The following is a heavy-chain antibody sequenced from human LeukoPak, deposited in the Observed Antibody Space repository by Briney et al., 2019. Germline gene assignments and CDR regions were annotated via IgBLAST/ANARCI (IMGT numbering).Heavy chain of an antibody. Sequence: ASVKVSCKASGYTFTSYAMHWVRQAPGQRLEWMGWINAGNGNTKYSQKFQGRVTITRDTSASTAYMELSSLRSEDTAVYYCAREAATQLDDAFDIWGQGQWSPSLQ. J-gene: IGHJ3*02. V-gene: IGHV1-3*01. CDR3: AREAATQLDDAFDI. D-gene: IGHD2-15*01. CDR2: INAGNGNT. CDR1: GYTFTSYA.